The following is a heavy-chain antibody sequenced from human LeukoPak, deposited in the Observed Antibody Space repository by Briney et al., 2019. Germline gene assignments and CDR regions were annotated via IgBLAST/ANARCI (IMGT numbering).Heavy chain of an antibody. D-gene: IGHD6-13*01. J-gene: IGHJ6*02. V-gene: IGHV1-8*01. Sequence: ASVKVSCKASGYTFTSYDINSVRQATGQGLEGRGWMNPNSGNTGYAQKFQGRVTMTSNTSISTAYMELSSLRSEDTAVYYCARGGGYSSSVSYYYYGMDVWGQGTTVTVSS. CDR2: MNPNSGNT. CDR1: GYTFTSYD. CDR3: ARGGGYSSSVSYYYYGMDV.